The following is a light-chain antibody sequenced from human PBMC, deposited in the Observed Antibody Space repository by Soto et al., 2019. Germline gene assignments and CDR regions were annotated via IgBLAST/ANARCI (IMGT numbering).Light chain of an antibody. CDR2: DAS. J-gene: IGKJ1*01. V-gene: IGKV3-11*01. CDR3: QQRSNWPHSIT. CDR1: QSISGY. Sequence: EIVLTQSPSTLSLSPGSRSNLSCRASQSISGYLAWYQQKPGQAPRLLIYDASNRATGIPARLSGSGSEKDFTLTISSLETEDFAVYYCQQRSNWPHSITFGQGTKVDIK.